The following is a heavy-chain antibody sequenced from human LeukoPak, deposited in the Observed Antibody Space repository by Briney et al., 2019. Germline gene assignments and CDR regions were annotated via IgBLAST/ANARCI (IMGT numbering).Heavy chain of an antibody. D-gene: IGHD2-2*01. CDR1: GFTVSTYY. CDR2: IYSGGSI. J-gene: IGHJ4*02. CDR3: ARGLGYCTSTTCLLPFDY. Sequence: PGGSLRLSCAASGFTVSTYYMTWVRQAPGKGLECVSVIYSGGSIYYADSVKGRFTVSRDNSKNTLYLQMNSLRAEDTAMYYCARGLGYCTSTTCLLPFDYWGQGTLVTVSS. V-gene: IGHV3-53*01.